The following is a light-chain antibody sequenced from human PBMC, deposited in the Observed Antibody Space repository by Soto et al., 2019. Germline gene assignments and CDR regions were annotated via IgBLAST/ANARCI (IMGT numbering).Light chain of an antibody. J-gene: IGLJ1*01. CDR1: SSYVGGNNY. V-gene: IGLV2-14*03. CDR3: DPYTRSGILV. CDR2: DCN. Sequence: QSALTQPASVSGSPGPSITLSCTGTSSYVGGNNYVSWYQQHPGKAPKLMIYDCNSRPSGVSNRFSGSKSGNTVSLTITGHQEEDEDDYYCDPYTRSGILVFGAGTKLTVL.